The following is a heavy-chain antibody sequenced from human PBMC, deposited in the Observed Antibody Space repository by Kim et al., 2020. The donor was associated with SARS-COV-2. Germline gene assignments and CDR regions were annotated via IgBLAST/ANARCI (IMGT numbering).Heavy chain of an antibody. CDR1: GGTFSSYA. CDR3: ASNSGEMATRGAFDI. V-gene: IGHV1-69*13. J-gene: IGHJ3*02. D-gene: IGHD5-12*01. CDR2: IIPIFGTA. Sequence: SVKVSCKASGGTFSSYAISWVRQAPGQGLEWMGGIIPIFGTANYAQKFQGRVTITADESTSTAYMELSSLRSEDTAVYYCASNSGEMATRGAFDIWGQGTMVTVSS.